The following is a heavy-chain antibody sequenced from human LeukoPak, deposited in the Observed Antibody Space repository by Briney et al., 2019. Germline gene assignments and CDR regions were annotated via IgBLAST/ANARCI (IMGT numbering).Heavy chain of an antibody. CDR3: ARVPMITFGGVIADY. V-gene: IGHV4-30-4*01. Sequence: SQTLSLTCTVSGGSSSSGDYYWSWIRQPPGKGLEWIGYIDYSGSTYYNPSLKSRVTISVDTSKNQFSLKLSSVTAADTAVYYCARVPMITFGGVIADYWGQGTLVTVSS. CDR2: IDYSGST. J-gene: IGHJ4*02. D-gene: IGHD3-16*02. CDR1: GGSSSSGDYY.